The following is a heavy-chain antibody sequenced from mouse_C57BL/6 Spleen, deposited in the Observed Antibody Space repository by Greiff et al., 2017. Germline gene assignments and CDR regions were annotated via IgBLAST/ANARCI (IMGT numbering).Heavy chain of an antibody. CDR3: AKYPTTVVAGGFDY. V-gene: IGHV1-85*01. Sequence: VKLQESGPELVKPGASVKLSCKASGYTFTSYDINWVKQRPGQGLEWIGWIYPRDGSTKYNEKFKGKSTLTVDTSSSTAYMELHSLTSEVSAVDFGAKYPTTVVAGGFDYWGQGTTLTVSS. D-gene: IGHD1-1*01. J-gene: IGHJ2*01. CDR1: GYTFTSYD. CDR2: IYPRDGST.